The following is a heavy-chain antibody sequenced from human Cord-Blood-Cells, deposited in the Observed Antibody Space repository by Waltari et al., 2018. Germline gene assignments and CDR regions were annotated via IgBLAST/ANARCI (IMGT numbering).Heavy chain of an antibody. CDR1: GFTCRSYS. V-gene: IGHV3-21*01. J-gene: IGHJ4*02. Sequence: EVQLVESGGGLVKPGGSLRLSCAASGFTCRSYSMNWVRQAPGKGLEWVSSISSSSSYIYYADSVKGRFTISRDNAKNSLYLQMNSLRAEDTAVYYCARVPLVRALDYWGQGTLVTVSS. CDR3: ARVPLVRALDY. D-gene: IGHD2-2*01. CDR2: ISSSSSYI.